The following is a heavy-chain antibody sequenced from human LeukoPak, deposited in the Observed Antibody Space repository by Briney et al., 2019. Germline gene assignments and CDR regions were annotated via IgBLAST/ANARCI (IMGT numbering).Heavy chain of an antibody. CDR1: GFTFSSYA. CDR3: ARVRIGFDP. V-gene: IGHV3-30-3*01. J-gene: IGHJ5*02. CDR2: ISYDGSNK. Sequence: GGSLRLSCAASGFTFSSYAMHWVRQAPGKGLEWVAVISYDGSNKYYADSVKGRFTISRDNSKNTLYLQMNSLRAEDTAVYYCARVRIGFDPWGQGTLVTVSS. D-gene: IGHD1-14*01.